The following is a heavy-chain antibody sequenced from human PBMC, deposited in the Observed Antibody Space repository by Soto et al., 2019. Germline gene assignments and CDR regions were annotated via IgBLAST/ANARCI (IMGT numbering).Heavy chain of an antibody. Sequence: SETLSLTCTVSGGSISSYYWSWIRQPPGKGLEWVGYIYYSGSTNYNPSLKSRVTISVDTSKNQFSLKLSSVTAADTAVYYCARLGLDAFDIWGQGTMVTVS. J-gene: IGHJ3*02. V-gene: IGHV4-59*01. CDR2: IYYSGST. CDR3: ARLGLDAFDI. CDR1: GGSISSYY.